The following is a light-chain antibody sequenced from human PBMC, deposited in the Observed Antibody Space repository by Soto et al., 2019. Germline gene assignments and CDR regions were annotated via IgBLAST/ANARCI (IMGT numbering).Light chain of an antibody. CDR2: TDN. CDR1: TSNIGSNY. V-gene: IGLV1-47*02. CDR3: AAWDDDLRGYWV. Sequence: QSVLTQPPSASGTPGQRVTISCSGSTSNIGSNYVYWYQHLPGTATKLLIYTDNQRPSGVPDRFSGSKSGTSASLAISGLRFEDEADYFCAAWDDDLRGYWVFGGGTKVTVL. J-gene: IGLJ2*01.